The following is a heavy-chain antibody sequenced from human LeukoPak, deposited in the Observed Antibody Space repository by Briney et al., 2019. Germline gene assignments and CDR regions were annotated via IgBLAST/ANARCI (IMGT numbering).Heavy chain of an antibody. CDR1: GGSFSGYY. CDR2: INHSGST. CDR3: ARGLAGGRYYFDY. J-gene: IGHJ4*02. D-gene: IGHD7-27*01. V-gene: IGHV4-34*01. Sequence: SETLSLTCAVYGGSFSGYYWSWIRQPPGKGLEWIGEINHSGSTNHDPSLKSRVTISVDTSKNQFSLKLSSVTAADTAVYYCARGLAGGRYYFDYWGQGTLVTVSS.